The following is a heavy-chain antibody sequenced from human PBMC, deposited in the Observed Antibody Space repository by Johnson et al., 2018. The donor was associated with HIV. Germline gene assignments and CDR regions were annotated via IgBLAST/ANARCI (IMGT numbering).Heavy chain of an antibody. Sequence: VQLVESGGGVVQPGRSLRLSCAASGFTFSSYSMHWVRQAPGKGLEWAAVISYAGSNKYYADSVKGRFTISRDNYKNTLYLQMNSLRGEDTAVYYCAKVHSSSSNGFDIWGQGTMVTVSS. D-gene: IGHD6-6*01. CDR1: GFTFSSYS. V-gene: IGHV3-30*04. J-gene: IGHJ3*02. CDR2: ISYAGSNK. CDR3: AKVHSSSSNGFDI.